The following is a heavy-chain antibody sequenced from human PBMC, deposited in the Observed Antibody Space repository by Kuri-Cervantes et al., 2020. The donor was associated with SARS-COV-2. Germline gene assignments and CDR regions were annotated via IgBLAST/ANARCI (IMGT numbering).Heavy chain of an antibody. D-gene: IGHD6-6*01. CDR1: GFTFSSYS. J-gene: IGHJ6*03. CDR3: ARDLGSSTWIYYYYYMDV. Sequence: GGSLRLSCAASGFTFSSYSMNWVRQAPGKGLEWVSPVSSSSSYIYYADSVKGRFTISRDNAKNSLYLQMNSLRAEDTAVYYCARDLGSSTWIYYYYYMDVWGKGTTVTVSS. CDR2: VSSSSSYI. V-gene: IGHV3-21*01.